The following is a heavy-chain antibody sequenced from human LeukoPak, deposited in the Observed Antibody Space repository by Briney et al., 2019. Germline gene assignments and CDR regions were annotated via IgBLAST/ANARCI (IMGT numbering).Heavy chain of an antibody. CDR2: IRSKAYGGTT. D-gene: IGHD6-19*01. CDR3: TTSLQGLRFFVVAVAEFDY. J-gene: IGHJ4*02. V-gene: IGHV3-49*03. CDR1: GFTFGDYA. Sequence: GGSLRLSCTASGFTFGDYAMSWFRQAPGKGLEWVGFIRSKAYGGTTEYAASVKGRFTISRDDSKNTLYLQMNSLKTEDTAVYYCTTSLQGLRFFVVAVAEFDYWGQGTLVTVSS.